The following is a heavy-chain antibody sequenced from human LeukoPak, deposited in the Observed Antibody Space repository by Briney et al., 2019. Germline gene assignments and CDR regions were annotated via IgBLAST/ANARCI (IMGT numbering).Heavy chain of an antibody. CDR2: INSDGSST. J-gene: IGHJ6*02. CDR1: GFTFSSYW. D-gene: IGHD4-17*01. V-gene: IGHV3-74*01. CDR3: APQPDYGDYFPYYGMDV. Sequence: GGSLRLSCAASGFTFSSYWKHWVRQAPGKGLVWVSRINSDGSSTSYADSVKGRFTISRDNAKNTLYLQMNSLRAEDTAVYYCAPQPDYGDYFPYYGMDVWGQGTTVTVSS.